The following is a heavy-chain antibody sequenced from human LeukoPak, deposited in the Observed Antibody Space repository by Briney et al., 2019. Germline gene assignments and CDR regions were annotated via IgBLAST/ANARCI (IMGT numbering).Heavy chain of an antibody. CDR1: GRPIRSSY. CDR3: ARGYIVGPQVPNWFDP. Sequence: SETLSLTCTVHGRPIRSSYWSSIPQPAGKVLEWVRRIYTSGSTNYNPSRKSRVTISVDKSKNQSSLKLSSVTAADTAVYYCARGYIVGPQVPNWFDPWGQGTLVTVSS. CDR2: IYTSGST. V-gene: IGHV4-4*07. J-gene: IGHJ5*02. D-gene: IGHD2-15*01.